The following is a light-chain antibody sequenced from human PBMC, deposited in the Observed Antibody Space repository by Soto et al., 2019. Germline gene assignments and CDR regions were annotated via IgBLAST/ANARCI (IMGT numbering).Light chain of an antibody. Sequence: QSALTQPASVSGSPGQSITISCTGTSSDVGGYNYVSWYQQHPGKAPKLMIYEVSNRPSGVSNRLSGSKSGNTASLTISGLQAEDEADYYCTSYTTSSTHGVFGGGTKLTVL. CDR1: SSDVGGYNY. V-gene: IGLV2-14*01. CDR2: EVS. J-gene: IGLJ3*02. CDR3: TSYTTSSTHGV.